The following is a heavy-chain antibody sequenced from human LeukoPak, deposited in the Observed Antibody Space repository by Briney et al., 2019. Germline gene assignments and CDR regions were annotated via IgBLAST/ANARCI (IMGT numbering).Heavy chain of an antibody. J-gene: IGHJ3*02. CDR2: IYSGGST. CDR3: ARDRFGVSYAFDI. Sequence: PGGSLRLSCAASGFTVSSNYMSWVRQAPGKGLEWVSVIYSGGSTYYADSVKGRFTISRGNSKNTLYLQMNSLRAEDTAVYYCARDRFGVSYAFDIWGQGTMVTVSS. D-gene: IGHD3-16*01. CDR1: GFTVSSNY. V-gene: IGHV3-53*01.